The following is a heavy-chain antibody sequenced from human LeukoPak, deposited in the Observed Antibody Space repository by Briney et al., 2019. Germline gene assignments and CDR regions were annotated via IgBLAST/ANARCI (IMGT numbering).Heavy chain of an antibody. V-gene: IGHV3-23*01. J-gene: IGHJ4*02. CDR3: AKLNYDILTGNS. Sequence: GGSLRLSCAASGFTFSSYAMSCVRQAPGKGLEWVSAISGSGGSTYYADSVKGRFTISRDNSKNTLYLQMNSLRAEDTAVYYCAKLNYDILTGNSWGQGTLVTVSS. CDR1: GFTFSSYA. D-gene: IGHD3-9*01. CDR2: ISGSGGST.